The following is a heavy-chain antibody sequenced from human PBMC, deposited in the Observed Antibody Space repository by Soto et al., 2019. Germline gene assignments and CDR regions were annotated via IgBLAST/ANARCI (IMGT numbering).Heavy chain of an antibody. J-gene: IGHJ4*02. CDR3: AKVSDTSGYYQLDY. D-gene: IGHD3-22*01. CDR2: ISHDGTKK. V-gene: IGHV3-30*18. CDR1: GFTFSSYG. Sequence: QVQLVESGGGVVQPGRSLRLSCAASGFTFSSYGMHWVRQAPGKGLEWMAVISHDGTKKYYVDSVKGRFTISRDNSKNTLYLQMNSLRAEDTALYSCAKVSDTSGYYQLDYWGQGTLVTVSS.